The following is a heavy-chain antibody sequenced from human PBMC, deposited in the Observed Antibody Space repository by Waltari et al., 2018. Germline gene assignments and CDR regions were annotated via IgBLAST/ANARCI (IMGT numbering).Heavy chain of an antibody. CDR1: GSSLSSGYY. V-gene: IGHV4-38-2*01. D-gene: IGHD4-4*01. CDR2: IYQSVST. CDR3: ARQGNPYYYYYYGMDV. J-gene: IGHJ6*02. Sequence: QVQLQESGPGLVKPSETLSLTCAVSGSSLSSGYYWGWIRQPPGKGLEWIGGIYQSVSTSHPPCLNRRVTISVETSKHQFSLKLGPVTAAETAGYYCARQGNPYYYYYYGMDVWGPGTTVTVSS.